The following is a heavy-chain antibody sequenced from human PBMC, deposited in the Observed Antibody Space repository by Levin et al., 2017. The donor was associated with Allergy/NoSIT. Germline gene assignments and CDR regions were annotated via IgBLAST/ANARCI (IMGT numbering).Heavy chain of an antibody. CDR3: ARHFGGNYYGLDV. V-gene: IGHV4-59*08. J-gene: IGHJ6*02. CDR2: IYYSRTT. D-gene: IGHD1-14*01. CDR1: GGSISGYY. Sequence: SETLSLTYTVSGGSISGYYWSWIRQPPGKGLEWLAYIYYSRTTNYNPSLKSRATISGDMSKNQFSLRLSSVTAADTAVYYCARHFGGNYYGLDVWGQGTTVTVSS.